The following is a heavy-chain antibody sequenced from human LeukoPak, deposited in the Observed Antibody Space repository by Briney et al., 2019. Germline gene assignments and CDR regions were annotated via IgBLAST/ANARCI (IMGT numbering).Heavy chain of an antibody. CDR3: ARGNSMVRGVTQN. CDR1: GFTFSNYW. Sequence: GGSLRLSCVASGFTFSNYWMGWVRQAPGKGLEWVAHIKPDGSEKYYLDSVKGRFTISRDNAKNSLYLQMNSLRAEDTAVYYCARGNSMVRGVTQNWGQGTLVTVSS. CDR2: IKPDGSEK. D-gene: IGHD3-10*01. V-gene: IGHV3-7*01. J-gene: IGHJ4*02.